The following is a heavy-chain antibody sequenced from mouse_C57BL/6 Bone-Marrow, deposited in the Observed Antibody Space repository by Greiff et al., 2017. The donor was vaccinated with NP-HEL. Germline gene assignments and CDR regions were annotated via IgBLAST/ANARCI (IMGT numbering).Heavy chain of an antibody. CDR2: IDPSDSYT. Sequence: QVQLQQPGAELVMPGASVKLSCKASGYTFTSYWMHWVKQRPGQGLEWIGEIDPSDSYTNYNQKFKGKSTLTVDKSSSTAYMQLSSLTSGDSAVYYCARYDYYGSSYDYFDYWGQGTTLTVSS. D-gene: IGHD1-1*01. CDR3: ARYDYYGSSYDYFDY. CDR1: GYTFTSYW. V-gene: IGHV1-69*01. J-gene: IGHJ2*01.